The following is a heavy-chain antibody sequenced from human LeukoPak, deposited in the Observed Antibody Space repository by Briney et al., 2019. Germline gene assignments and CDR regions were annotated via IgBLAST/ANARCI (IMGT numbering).Heavy chain of an antibody. J-gene: IGHJ4*02. CDR1: GFTVSSNY. CDR3: ARGGDSSYYGDY. Sequence: PGGSLRLSCAASGFTVSSNYMNWVRQAPGKGLEWVSLIYSGGSTHYPDSVKGRFTISRDNSKNTLYLQMNSLRAEDTAVYYGARGGDSSYYGDYWGQGTLVTVSS. D-gene: IGHD3-22*01. V-gene: IGHV3-66*01. CDR2: IYSGGST.